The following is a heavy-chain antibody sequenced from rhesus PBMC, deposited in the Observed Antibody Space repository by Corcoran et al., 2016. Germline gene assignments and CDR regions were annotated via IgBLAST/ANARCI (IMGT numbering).Heavy chain of an antibody. D-gene: IGHD6-13*01. J-gene: IGHJ3*01. CDR3: ARVYTGYTSWSRVNAFDF. Sequence: QVQLQESGPGLVKPSETLSLNCAVSGYAISRGYGWRWIRQAQGTVLEWRGYIGGSSGTTNYNPSLKSLVTMSKDTSKNQFSLKLRSVTAADTAVYYCARVYTGYTSWSRVNAFDFWGQGLRVTVSS. CDR2: IGGSSGTT. CDR1: GYAISRGYG. V-gene: IGHV4-127*01.